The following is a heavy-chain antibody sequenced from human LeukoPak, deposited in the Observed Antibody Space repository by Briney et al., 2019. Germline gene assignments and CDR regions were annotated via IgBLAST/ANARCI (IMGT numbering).Heavy chain of an antibody. V-gene: IGHV1-2*02. CDR1: GYTFTGYY. Sequence: ASVKVSCKASGYTFTGYYMYWVRQAPGQGLEWMGWINPNSGGTNYAQKFQGRVTMTRDTSISTAYTELSRLRSDDTAVYYCARDLGAMVRGVILRSDYFDYWGQGTLVTVSS. D-gene: IGHD3-10*01. CDR2: INPNSGGT. J-gene: IGHJ4*02. CDR3: ARDLGAMVRGVILRSDYFDY.